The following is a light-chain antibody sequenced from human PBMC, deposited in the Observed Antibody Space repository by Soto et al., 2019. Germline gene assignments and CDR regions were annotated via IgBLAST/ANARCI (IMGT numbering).Light chain of an antibody. CDR1: QSVSSNY. J-gene: IGKJ4*01. CDR2: GAS. Sequence: EIVLTQSPGTLSLSPGERATLSCRASQSVSSNYLAWYQQKPGQAPRLLVYGASSRATGIPDSFSGSGSGTDFTLPICRLELEDFAVYYCQQYGSSPLTFGGGTKVEIK. CDR3: QQYGSSPLT. V-gene: IGKV3-20*01.